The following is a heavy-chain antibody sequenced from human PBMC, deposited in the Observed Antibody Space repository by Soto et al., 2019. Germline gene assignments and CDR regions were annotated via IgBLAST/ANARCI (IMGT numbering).Heavy chain of an antibody. CDR2: IRGSGGST. Sequence: GGSLRLSCAASGFTFSSYAMSWVRQAPGKGLERVSAIRGSGGSTYYADSVKGRFTISRDNSKNTLYLQMNSLRAEDTAVYYCAKGYFDWPYHYFDYWGQGTLVTVSS. D-gene: IGHD3-9*01. J-gene: IGHJ4*02. V-gene: IGHV3-23*01. CDR3: AKGYFDWPYHYFDY. CDR1: GFTFSSYA.